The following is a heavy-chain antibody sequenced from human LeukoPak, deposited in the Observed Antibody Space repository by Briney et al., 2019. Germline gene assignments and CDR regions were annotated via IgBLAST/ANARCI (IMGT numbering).Heavy chain of an antibody. Sequence: PGGSLRLSCAASGFTFSSYAMSWVRQAPGKGLEWVSAISGSGGSTYYADSVKGRFTISRDNSKNTLYLQMNSLRAEDTAVYYCAKDKRETYYDFWSGYADYWGQGTLVTVSS. CDR3: AKDKRETYYDFWSGYADY. D-gene: IGHD3-3*01. CDR1: GFTFSSYA. CDR2: ISGSGGST. V-gene: IGHV3-23*01. J-gene: IGHJ4*02.